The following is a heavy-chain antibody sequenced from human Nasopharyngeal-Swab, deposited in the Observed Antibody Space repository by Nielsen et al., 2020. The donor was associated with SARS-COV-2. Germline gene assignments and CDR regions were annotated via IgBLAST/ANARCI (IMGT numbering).Heavy chain of an antibody. CDR3: ARDIEGSLGLRY. CDR2: MYSGGNT. Sequence: GGSLRLSCAVSGVTVSTNYMYWVRQAPGKGLEWVSVMYSGGNTFYADSVKDRFIISRDKSKNTLDLQMNRLRAEDTAVYYCARDIEGSLGLRYWGQGTLVTVSS. V-gene: IGHV3-66*01. J-gene: IGHJ4*02. D-gene: IGHD2-15*01. CDR1: GVTVSTNY.